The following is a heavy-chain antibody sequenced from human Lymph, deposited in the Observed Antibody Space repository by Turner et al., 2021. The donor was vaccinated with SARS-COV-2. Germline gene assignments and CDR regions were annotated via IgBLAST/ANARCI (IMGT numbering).Heavy chain of an antibody. CDR3: ATVLCTGSSCYYYGMDV. CDR1: GYTLTELS. Sequence: QVQLVQSGAAVKKPGASVTVSCQVSGYTLTELSMHWVRQAPGKGLEWMGGVDPEDGEIIYAQKFKGRVTMTEDTSTDTAYMELSSLRSEDTAVYYCATVLCTGSSCYYYGMDVWGQGTTVTVSS. CDR2: VDPEDGEI. V-gene: IGHV1-24*01. J-gene: IGHJ6*02. D-gene: IGHD2-15*01.